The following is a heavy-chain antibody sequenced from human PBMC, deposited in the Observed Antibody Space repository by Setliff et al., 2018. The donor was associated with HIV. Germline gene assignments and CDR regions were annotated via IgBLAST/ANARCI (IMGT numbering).Heavy chain of an antibody. CDR3: ARGRDWAKTGDF. CDR2: INHSGST. J-gene: IGHJ4*02. V-gene: IGHV4-34*01. D-gene: IGHD3-9*01. CDR1: GGSFSGYY. Sequence: KPSETLSLTCAVFGGSFSGYYWSWIRQPPGKGLEWIGEINHSGSTDYNPSLKSRVTISTDTSNNQFSLTMTSVTAADTAVYYCARGRDWAKTGDFWGQGALVTVSS.